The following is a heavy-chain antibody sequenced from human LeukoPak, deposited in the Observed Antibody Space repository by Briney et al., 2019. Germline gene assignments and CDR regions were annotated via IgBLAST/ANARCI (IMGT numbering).Heavy chain of an antibody. J-gene: IGHJ6*02. CDR3: ARGGRSSPPVDYGMDV. V-gene: IGHV3-30-3*01. D-gene: IGHD6-13*01. CDR2: ISYDGSNK. CDR1: GFTFSSYA. Sequence: PGRSLRLSCAASGFTFSSYAMHWVRQAPGKGLEWVVVISYDGSNKYYADSVKGRFTISRDNSKNTLYLQMNSLRAEDTAVYYCARGGRSSPPVDYGMDVWGQGTTVTVSS.